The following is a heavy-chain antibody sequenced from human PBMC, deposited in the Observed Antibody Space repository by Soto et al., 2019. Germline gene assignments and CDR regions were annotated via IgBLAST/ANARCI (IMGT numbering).Heavy chain of an antibody. D-gene: IGHD6-19*01. CDR2: ISWNSGSI. CDR3: AKDTGIAVAGRPFDY. Sequence: EVQLVESGGGLVQPGRSLRLSCAASGFTFDDYAMHWVRQAPGKGLEWVSGISWNSGSIGYADSVKGRFTISRDNAKNSLYLQMNSLRAEDTALYYCAKDTGIAVAGRPFDYWGQGTLVTVSS. V-gene: IGHV3-9*01. J-gene: IGHJ4*02. CDR1: GFTFDDYA.